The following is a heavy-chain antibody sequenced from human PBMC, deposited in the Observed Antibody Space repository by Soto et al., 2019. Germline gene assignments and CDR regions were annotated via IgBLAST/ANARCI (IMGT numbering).Heavy chain of an antibody. V-gene: IGHV4-59*12. CDR2: IYYSGTT. CDR3: ARDRTMIVVRLYYFDY. J-gene: IGHJ4*02. CDR1: GGSISSYY. D-gene: IGHD3-22*01. Sequence: SETLSLTCTVSGGSISSYYWSWIRQPPGKGLEWIGSIYYSGTTNYNPSLKSRVTISVDTSKNQFSLKLSSVTAADTAVYYCARDRTMIVVRLYYFDYWGQGTLVTVSS.